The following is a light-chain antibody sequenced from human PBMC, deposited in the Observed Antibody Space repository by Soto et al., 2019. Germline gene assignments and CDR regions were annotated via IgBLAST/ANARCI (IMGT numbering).Light chain of an antibody. Sequence: EIGMTQSPATLSVSPGERATLSCRASQSISSRLAWYQQKPGQAPRVLIYGASTRATGVPARFSGSGSGTEFTLTISSLQSEDSAVYYCQQCSDWPLTFGQGTKV. J-gene: IGKJ1*01. V-gene: IGKV3-15*01. CDR2: GAS. CDR3: QQCSDWPLT. CDR1: QSISSR.